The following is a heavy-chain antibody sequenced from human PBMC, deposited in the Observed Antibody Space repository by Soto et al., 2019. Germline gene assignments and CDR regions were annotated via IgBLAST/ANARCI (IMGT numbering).Heavy chain of an antibody. CDR2: IYYSGST. D-gene: IGHD2-15*01. CDR1: GDSISSGGYY. J-gene: IGHJ4*02. Sequence: QVQLQESGPGLVKPSQTLSLTCTVSGDSISSGGYYWSWIRQHPGKGLEWIGYIYYSGSTYYNPSLKSRVIISVDTSKNQFSLKLSSVTAADTDVYYCARGSTVAAILFDYWGQGTLVTVSS. CDR3: ARGSTVAAILFDY. V-gene: IGHV4-31*03.